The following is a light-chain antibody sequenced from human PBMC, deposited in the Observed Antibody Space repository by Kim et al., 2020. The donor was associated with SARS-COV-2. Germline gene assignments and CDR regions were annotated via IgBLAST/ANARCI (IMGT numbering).Light chain of an antibody. V-gene: IGLV1-44*01. CDR2: SNG. J-gene: IGLJ3*02. CDR3: AAWDDTLNAWV. CDR1: SSNIGTNS. Sequence: QSVLTQPPSASGTPGQRVTISFSGGSSNIGTNSLSWYQQVPGTAPKLLMYSNGQRPSGVPDRSSGSKSGTSVSLAISGLQSEDEADYYCAAWDDTLNAWVFAGGTKLTVL.